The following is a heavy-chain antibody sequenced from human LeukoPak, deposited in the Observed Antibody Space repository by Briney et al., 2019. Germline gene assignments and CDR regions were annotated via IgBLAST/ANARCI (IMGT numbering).Heavy chain of an antibody. Sequence: GGSLRLSCAASGFTFSSYSMNWVRQAPGKGLEWVSSISSSSNYIYYADSVKGRFTISRDNAKNSLNLQMNSLRAEDTAVYYCAELGITMIGGVWGKGTTVTISS. J-gene: IGHJ6*04. CDR3: AELGITMIGGV. CDR2: ISSSSNYI. CDR1: GFTFSSYS. D-gene: IGHD3-10*02. V-gene: IGHV3-21*01.